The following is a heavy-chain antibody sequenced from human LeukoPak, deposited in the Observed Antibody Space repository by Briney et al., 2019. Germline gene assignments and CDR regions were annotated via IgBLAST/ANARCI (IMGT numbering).Heavy chain of an antibody. D-gene: IGHD6-13*01. CDR1: GGSISSATYY. Sequence: SQTLSLTCSVSGGSISSATYYWSWIRQPPGKGLEWIGYIHHSGGTSYNPSLQSRVTISVDRSKNQFSLKLSSVTAADTAVYYCARDGIAAVDYYYMDVWGKGTTVTVSS. CDR2: IHHSGGT. V-gene: IGHV4-30-2*01. J-gene: IGHJ6*03. CDR3: ARDGIAAVDYYYMDV.